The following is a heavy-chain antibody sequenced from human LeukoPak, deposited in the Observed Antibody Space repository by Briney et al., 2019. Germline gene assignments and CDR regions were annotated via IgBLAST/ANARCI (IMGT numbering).Heavy chain of an antibody. CDR3: ARGPATRITMVRGARNWFDP. Sequence: PSETLSLTCAVYGGSFSGYYWSWIRQPPGKGLEWIGEINHSGSTNYNPSLKSRVTISVDTSKNQFSLKLSSVTAADTAVYYCARGPATRITMVRGARNWFDPWGQGTLVTVSS. V-gene: IGHV4-34*01. CDR1: GGSFSGYY. CDR2: INHSGST. J-gene: IGHJ5*02. D-gene: IGHD3-10*01.